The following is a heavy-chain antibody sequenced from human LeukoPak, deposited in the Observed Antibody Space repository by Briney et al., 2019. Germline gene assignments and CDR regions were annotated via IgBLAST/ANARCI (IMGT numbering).Heavy chain of an antibody. CDR3: ARPAYTAAYDL. J-gene: IGHJ3*01. CDR1: GFNVNNNY. Sequence: GGSLRLSCAASGFNVNNNYMNWVRQAPGKGLEWVANMKGDGSEIHYVDSVKGRFTISRDNAKNSLYLQMNSLRAEDTAVYYCARPAYTAAYDLWGQGTMVTVSS. CDR2: MKGDGSEI. V-gene: IGHV3-7*01. D-gene: IGHD3-16*01.